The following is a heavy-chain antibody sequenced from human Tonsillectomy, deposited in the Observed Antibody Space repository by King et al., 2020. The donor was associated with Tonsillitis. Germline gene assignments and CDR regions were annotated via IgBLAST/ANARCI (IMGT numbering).Heavy chain of an antibody. CDR2: ISGSGGST. CDR3: AKDVRVGGYYGSGSYADY. J-gene: IGHJ4*02. D-gene: IGHD3-10*01. Sequence: QLVQSGGGLVQPGGSLRLSCAASGFTFSSYAMSWVRQAPGKGLEWVSAISGSGGSTDYADSVKGRFTISRDNSKNTLYLQMNSLRAEDTAVYYCAKDVRVGGYYGSGSYADYWGQGTLVTVSS. CDR1: GFTFSSYA. V-gene: IGHV3-23*04.